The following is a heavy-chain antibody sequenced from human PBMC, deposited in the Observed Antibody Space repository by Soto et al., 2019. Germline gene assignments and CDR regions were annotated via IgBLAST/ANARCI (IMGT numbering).Heavy chain of an antibody. CDR1: GFTFSSYG. CDR3: AKAVAQPYYYYSGMDV. D-gene: IGHD2-15*01. V-gene: IGHV3-30*18. CDR2: ISYDGSNK. J-gene: IGHJ6*02. Sequence: QVQLVESGGGVVQPGRSLRLSCAASGFTFSSYGMHWVRQAPGKGLEWVAVISYDGSNKYYADSVKGRFTISRDNSKNTLYLQMNSLRAEDTAVYYCAKAVAQPYYYYSGMDVWGQGTTVTVSS.